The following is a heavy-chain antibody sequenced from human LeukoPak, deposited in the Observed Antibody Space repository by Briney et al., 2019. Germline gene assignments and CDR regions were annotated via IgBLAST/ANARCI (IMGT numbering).Heavy chain of an antibody. CDR1: GFTFNRFY. J-gene: IGHJ4*02. D-gene: IGHD6-6*01. Sequence: GGSLRLSCSASGFTFNRFYLHWVRQAPGKGLEFVSHISSNGATTYYADSVKGRFTISRDNSKNTLYLQMSSLRADDTAVYYCVKDRSIAAPNNDSFDSWGQGALVTVSS. V-gene: IGHV3-64D*06. CDR3: VKDRSIAAPNNDSFDS. CDR2: ISSNGATT.